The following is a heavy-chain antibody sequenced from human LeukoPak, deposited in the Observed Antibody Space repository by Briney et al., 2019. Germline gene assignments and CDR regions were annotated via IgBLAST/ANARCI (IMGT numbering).Heavy chain of an antibody. CDR2: IDHSGST. V-gene: IGHV4-38-2*02. J-gene: IGHJ4*02. CDR3: ARREGYNFDY. D-gene: IGHD5-24*01. Sequence: SETLSLTWTVSGYSISSGYYWGWIRQPPGKGLEWTGSIDHSGSTPYNPSLNSRVSISVDTSKNQLSLKLSSVTAADTAVYYCARREGYNFDYWGQGTLVTVSS. CDR1: GYSISSGYY.